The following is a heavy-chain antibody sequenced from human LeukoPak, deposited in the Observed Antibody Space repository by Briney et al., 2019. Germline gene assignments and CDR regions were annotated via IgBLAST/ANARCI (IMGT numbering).Heavy chain of an antibody. CDR1: GGSISSYY. Sequence: SETLSLTCTVSGGSISSYYWSWIRQPPGKGLEWIGYIYYSGSTNYNPSLKSRVTISVDTSKNQFSLKLSSVTAADTAVYYCARVVNYGSGSYAPIDYWGQGTLVTVSS. CDR3: ARVVNYGSGSYAPIDY. D-gene: IGHD3-10*01. V-gene: IGHV4-59*01. J-gene: IGHJ4*02. CDR2: IYYSGST.